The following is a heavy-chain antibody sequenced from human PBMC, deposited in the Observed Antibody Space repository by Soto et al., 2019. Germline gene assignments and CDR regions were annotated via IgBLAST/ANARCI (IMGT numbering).Heavy chain of an antibody. CDR1: GGSFGGYY. J-gene: IGHJ6*02. V-gene: IGHV4-34*01. Sequence: SETLSLTCTVYGGSFGGYYWSWIRQPPGKGLEWIGEIHHSGSTNYNPSLKSRVTISVDNSKNQFSLKLTSVTAADTAVYYCARTSYYDSSGYYGMDVWGQGTTVTVSS. D-gene: IGHD3-22*01. CDR3: ARTSYYDSSGYYGMDV. CDR2: IHHSGST.